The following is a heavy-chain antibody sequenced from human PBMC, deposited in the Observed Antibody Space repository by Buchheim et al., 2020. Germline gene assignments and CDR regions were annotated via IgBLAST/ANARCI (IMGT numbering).Heavy chain of an antibody. CDR1: GFTFSSYE. CDR2: ISSSGSTI. CDR3: ARDPTQITDWGGSYTGNWFDP. J-gene: IGHJ5*02. Sequence: EVQLVESGGGLVQPGGSLRLSCAASGFTFSSYEMNWVRQAPGKGLEWVSYISSSGSTIYYADSVKGRFTISRDNATNSLYLQMNSLRAEDTAVYYCARDPTQITDWGGSYTGNWFDPWGQGTL. V-gene: IGHV3-48*03. D-gene: IGHD1-26*01.